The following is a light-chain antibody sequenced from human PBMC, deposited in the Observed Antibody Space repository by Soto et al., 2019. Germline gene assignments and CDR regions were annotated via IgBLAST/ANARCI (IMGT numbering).Light chain of an antibody. CDR1: QSVSSN. CDR3: QHYNNWPPWT. Sequence: EIVMTQSPATLSVSPGDRATLSCRASQSVSSNLAWYQQKPGQAPRLLIYGASTRATGIPARFSGSGSGTEVTLTISSLQSEDFAVYYCQHYNNWPPWTFGQGTKVEIK. CDR2: GAS. J-gene: IGKJ1*01. V-gene: IGKV3-15*01.